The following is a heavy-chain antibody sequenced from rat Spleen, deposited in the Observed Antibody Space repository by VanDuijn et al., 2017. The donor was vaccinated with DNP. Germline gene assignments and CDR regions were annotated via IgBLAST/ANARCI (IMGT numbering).Heavy chain of an antibody. J-gene: IGHJ2*01. Sequence: QVQLKESGPGLVQPSETLSLTCTVSGFSLTSYSVTWVRQPPGKGLEWIAAISSGGTTYYNSALKSRLSISRDTSKSQLFLKMNSLQTEDTAIYFCTRELRGYFDYWGQGVMVTVSS. CDR3: TRELRGYFDY. CDR1: GFSLTSYS. V-gene: IGHV2-6*01. D-gene: IGHD1-2*01. CDR2: ISSGGTT.